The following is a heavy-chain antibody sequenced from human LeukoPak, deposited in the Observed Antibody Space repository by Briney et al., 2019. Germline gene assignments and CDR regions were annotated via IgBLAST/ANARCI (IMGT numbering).Heavy chain of an antibody. J-gene: IGHJ6*03. D-gene: IGHD3-22*01. CDR3: ARHPFRGPRYYYDSSGPLFYMDV. V-gene: IGHV4-39*01. CDR1: GGSISNTSYY. Sequence: SETLSLTCTVSGGSISNTSYYWGWIRQPPGKGLEWIGSIYYSGRTYYSPSLKSRVTVSVDTSKNQFSLKLSSVTAADTAVYYCARHPFRGPRYYYDSSGPLFYMDVWGKGTTVTVSS. CDR2: IYYSGRT.